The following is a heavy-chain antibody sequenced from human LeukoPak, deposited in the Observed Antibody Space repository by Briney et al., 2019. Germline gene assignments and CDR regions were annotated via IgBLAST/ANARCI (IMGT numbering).Heavy chain of an antibody. CDR2: ISWNSGSI. CDR3: AKNGGYDLQGYYMDV. J-gene: IGHJ6*03. D-gene: IGHD5-12*01. Sequence: PGGSLRLSCAASGFTFDDYAMHWVRQAPGKGLEWASGISWNSGSIGYADSVKGRFTISRDNAKNSLYLQMNSLRAEDMALYYCAKNGGYDLQGYYMDVWGKGTTVTVSS. V-gene: IGHV3-9*03. CDR1: GFTFDDYA.